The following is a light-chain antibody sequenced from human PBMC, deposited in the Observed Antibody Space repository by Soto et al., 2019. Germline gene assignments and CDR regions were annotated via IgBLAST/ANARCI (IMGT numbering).Light chain of an antibody. CDR2: GNS. Sequence: QSVLTQPPSVSGAPGQRVTISCTGSSSNIGAGYDVHWYQQLPGTAPKLLIYGNSNRPSGVPDRFSGSKSGTSASLAITGLQADDEADSYCQSYDSSVTLRVFGTGTKLTVL. CDR3: QSYDSSVTLRV. CDR1: SSNIGAGYD. V-gene: IGLV1-40*01. J-gene: IGLJ1*01.